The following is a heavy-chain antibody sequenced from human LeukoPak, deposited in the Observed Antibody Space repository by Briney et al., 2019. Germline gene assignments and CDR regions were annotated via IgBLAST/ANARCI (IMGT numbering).Heavy chain of an antibody. D-gene: IGHD6-6*01. J-gene: IGHJ4*02. CDR1: GYTFTGYY. CDR3: ATATHITQLANLDY. V-gene: IGHV1-2*06. Sequence: ASVKVSCKASGYTFTGYYMHWVRQAPGQGLEWMGRINPNSGGTNYAQKFQGRVTMTRDTSISTAYMELSSLRSEDTAVYYCATATHITQLANLDYWGQGTLVTVSS. CDR2: INPNSGGT.